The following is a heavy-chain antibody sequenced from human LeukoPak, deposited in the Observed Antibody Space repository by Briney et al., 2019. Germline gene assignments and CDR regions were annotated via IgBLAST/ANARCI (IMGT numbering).Heavy chain of an antibody. V-gene: IGHV3-30*02. Sequence: GGSLRLSCAASGFTFSSYGMHWVRQAPGKGLEWVAFIRYDGSNKYYADSVKGRFTISRDNSKNTLYLQMNSLRAEDTAVYYCAKLNDDYVWGSYRLDYWGQGTLVTVSS. CDR3: AKLNDDYVWGSYRLDY. D-gene: IGHD3-16*02. J-gene: IGHJ4*02. CDR2: IRYDGSNK. CDR1: GFTFSSYG.